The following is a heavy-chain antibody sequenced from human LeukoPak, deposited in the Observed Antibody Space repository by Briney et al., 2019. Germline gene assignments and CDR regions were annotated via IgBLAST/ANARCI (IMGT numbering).Heavy chain of an antibody. CDR1: GYTFTSYY. V-gene: IGHV1-2*04. J-gene: IGHJ4*02. D-gene: IGHD4-17*01. Sequence: ASVKVSCKASGYTFTSYYMHWVRQAPGQGLEWMGWINPNSGGTNYAQKFQGWVTMTRDTSISTAYMELSRLRSDDTAVYYCARENTGDYGDYAYDYWGQGTLVTVSS. CDR2: INPNSGGT. CDR3: ARENTGDYGDYAYDY.